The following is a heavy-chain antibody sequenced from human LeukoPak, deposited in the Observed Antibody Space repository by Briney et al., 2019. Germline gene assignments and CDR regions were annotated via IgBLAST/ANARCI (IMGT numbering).Heavy chain of an antibody. Sequence: GGSLRLSCAASGFTFSSYWMSWVRQAPGKGLEWVANIKQDGSEKYYVDSVKGRFTISRDNSKNTLYLQMNSLRAEDTAVYYCAKEWDYDFWSGYYPIDYWGQGTLVTVSS. D-gene: IGHD3-3*01. CDR3: AKEWDYDFWSGYYPIDY. CDR1: GFTFSSYW. J-gene: IGHJ4*02. V-gene: IGHV3-7*03. CDR2: IKQDGSEK.